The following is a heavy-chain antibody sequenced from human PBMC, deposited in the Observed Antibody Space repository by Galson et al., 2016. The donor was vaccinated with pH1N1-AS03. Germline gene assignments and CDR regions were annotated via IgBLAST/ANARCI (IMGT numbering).Heavy chain of an antibody. D-gene: IGHD3-10*02. Sequence: SLRLSCAASGFTFSNAWMSWVRQVPGKGLEWVGRKSDDGTTDYAAPVKGSFTISRDDSKNTLYLQMNSLKTEDTAGYYCTKGRCCYGMDVWGQGTTVTVSS. CDR2: KSDDGTT. CDR1: GFTFSNAW. CDR3: TKGRCCYGMDV. V-gene: IGHV3-15*01. J-gene: IGHJ6*02.